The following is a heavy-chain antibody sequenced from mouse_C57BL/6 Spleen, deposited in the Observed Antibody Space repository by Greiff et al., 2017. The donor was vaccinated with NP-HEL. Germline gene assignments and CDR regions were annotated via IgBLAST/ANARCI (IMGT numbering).Heavy chain of an antibody. CDR2: INPYNGGT. V-gene: IGHV1-19*01. Sequence: EVQLQQSGPVLVKPGASVKMSCKASGYTFTDYYMNWVKQSHGKSLEWIGVINPYNGGTSYNQKFKGKATLTVDKSSSTAYMELNSLTSEDSAFYYCARERDYGSSFDYWGQGTTLTVSS. CDR3: ARERDYGSSFDY. J-gene: IGHJ2*01. D-gene: IGHD1-1*01. CDR1: GYTFTDYY.